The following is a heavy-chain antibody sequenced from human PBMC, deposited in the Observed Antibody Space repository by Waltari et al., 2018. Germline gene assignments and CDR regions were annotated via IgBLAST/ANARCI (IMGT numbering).Heavy chain of an antibody. J-gene: IGHJ3*02. Sequence: QVQLQESGPGLVKPSQTLSLTCTVSGGSISSGGYYWSWIRQHPGKGLEWIGYIYYSGSTYYNPSLKSRVTISVDTSKNQFSLKLSSVTAADTGVYYCARDHYCSGGACYPGGSAFDIWGQGTMVTVSS. CDR3: ARDHYCSGGACYPGGSAFDI. CDR2: IYYSGST. CDR1: GGSISSGGYY. D-gene: IGHD2-15*01. V-gene: IGHV4-31*03.